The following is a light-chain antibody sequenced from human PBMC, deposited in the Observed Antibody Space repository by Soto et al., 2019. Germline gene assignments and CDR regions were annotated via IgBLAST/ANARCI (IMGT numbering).Light chain of an antibody. CDR3: QHSKT. CDR1: QSISSW. Sequence: DIQMTQSPSTLSASEGDRVTITCRASQSISSWLAWYQQKPGKAPKLLIYKASTLENGAPSRFSGSGSGTEFTLTISSLQPDDYATYYCQHSKTFGQGTKVDIK. V-gene: IGKV1-5*03. CDR2: KAS. J-gene: IGKJ1*01.